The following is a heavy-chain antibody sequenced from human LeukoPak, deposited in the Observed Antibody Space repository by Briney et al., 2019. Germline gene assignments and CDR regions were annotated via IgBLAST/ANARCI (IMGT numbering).Heavy chain of an antibody. V-gene: IGHV3-11*01. CDR2: ISSSGSTI. Sequence: AGGSLRLSCAASGFTFSDYYMSWIRQAPGKGLEWVSYISSSGSTIYYADSVKGRFTISRDNAKNSLYLQMNSLRAEDMAVYYCARVRDAVGSSWYEAGGYFDYWGQGTLVTVSS. J-gene: IGHJ4*02. CDR3: ARVRDAVGSSWYEAGGYFDY. CDR1: GFTFSDYY. D-gene: IGHD6-13*01.